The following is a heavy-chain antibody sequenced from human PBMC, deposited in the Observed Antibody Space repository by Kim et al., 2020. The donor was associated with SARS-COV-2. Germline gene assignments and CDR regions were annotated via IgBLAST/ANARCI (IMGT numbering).Heavy chain of an antibody. Sequence: GDNTYYADSGKGRFTISRDNSKNTLYLQMNSLRAEDTAVYYCAKTGQLDSWGQGTLVTVSS. CDR2: GDNT. V-gene: IGHV3-23*01. J-gene: IGHJ4*02. D-gene: IGHD5-18*01. CDR3: AKTGQLDS.